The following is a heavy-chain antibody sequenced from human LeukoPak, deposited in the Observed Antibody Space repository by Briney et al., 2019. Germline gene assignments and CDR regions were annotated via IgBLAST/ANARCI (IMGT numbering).Heavy chain of an antibody. D-gene: IGHD3-22*01. Sequence: SSETLSLTYAVYGGSFSGYYWSWIRQPPGKGLEWIGEINHSGSTNYNPSLKSRVTISVDTSKNQFSLKLSSVTAADTAVYYCARDYYDSSGPQDWGQGTLVTVSS. CDR3: ARDYYDSSGPQD. J-gene: IGHJ4*02. CDR1: GGSFSGYY. CDR2: INHSGST. V-gene: IGHV4-34*09.